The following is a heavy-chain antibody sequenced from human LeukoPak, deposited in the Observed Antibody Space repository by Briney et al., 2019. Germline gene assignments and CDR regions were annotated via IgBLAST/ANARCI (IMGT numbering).Heavy chain of an antibody. CDR2: INPSGSYT. CDR1: GYTFTVKF. J-gene: IGHJ4*02. Sequence: ASVTVSFTASGYTFTVKFIHWVRQAPGQGLEWMGIINPSGSYTTYAQKFQGRVTMTRDKSTSTDFMELSSLRSEDTAVYYCARHDLGGSSPFDYWGQGTLVTVSS. CDR3: ARHDLGGSSPFDY. V-gene: IGHV1-46*01. D-gene: IGHD2-15*01.